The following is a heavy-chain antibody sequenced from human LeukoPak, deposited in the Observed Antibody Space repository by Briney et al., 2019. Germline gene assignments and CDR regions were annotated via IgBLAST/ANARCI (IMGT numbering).Heavy chain of an antibody. Sequence: SETLSLTCAVYGGSFSGYYWSWIRQPPGKGLEWIGEINHSGTTNYNPSLKSRVTISVDTSKNQFSLKLSSVTAADTAVYYCVYGSGSYYPDFDYWGQGTLVTVSS. CDR1: GGSFSGYY. D-gene: IGHD3-10*01. V-gene: IGHV4-34*01. CDR2: INHSGTT. CDR3: VYGSGSYYPDFDY. J-gene: IGHJ4*02.